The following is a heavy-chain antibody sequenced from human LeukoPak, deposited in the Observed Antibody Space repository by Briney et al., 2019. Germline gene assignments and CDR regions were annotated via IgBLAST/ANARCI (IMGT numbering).Heavy chain of an antibody. V-gene: IGHV1-2*02. CDR1: GYTFTGYY. J-gene: IGHJ5*02. CDR2: INPNSGGT. Sequence: ASVKVSCKASGYTFTGYYMHWVRQAPGQGLERMGWINPNSGGTNYAQKFQGRVTMTRDTSISTAYMELSSLRSEDTAVYYCARGGRGYYYDSSGYYQRDWFDPWGQGTLVTVSS. CDR3: ARGGRGYYYDSSGYYQRDWFDP. D-gene: IGHD3-22*01.